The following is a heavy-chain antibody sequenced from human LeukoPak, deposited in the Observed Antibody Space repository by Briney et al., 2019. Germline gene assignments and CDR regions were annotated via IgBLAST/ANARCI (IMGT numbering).Heavy chain of an antibody. D-gene: IGHD3-3*01. CDR3: AKGLSASGRFNAFDI. CDR2: ISGGANST. Sequence: GGSLRLSCLASEFTFNNYPRTWVRQAPGKGLEWVAAISGGANSTYHADSVRGRFTISRDNSKNTLYLQRNSLRVDDTAVYHCAKGLSASGRFNAFDIWGQGTMVTVSS. V-gene: IGHV3-23*01. CDR1: EFTFNNYP. J-gene: IGHJ3*02.